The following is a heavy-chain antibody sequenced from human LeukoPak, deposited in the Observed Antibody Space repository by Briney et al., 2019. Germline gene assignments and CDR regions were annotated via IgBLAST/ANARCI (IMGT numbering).Heavy chain of an antibody. CDR3: AREGFLSPYNWFDP. CDR2: IYYSGST. V-gene: IGHV4-30-4*01. Sequence: PSETLSLTCTVSGGSISSGDYYWSWIRQPPGKGLEWNGYIYYSGSTYYNPSLKSRVTISVDTSKNQFSLKLSSVTAADTAVYYCAREGFLSPYNWFDPWGQGTLVTVSS. D-gene: IGHD3-3*01. J-gene: IGHJ5*02. CDR1: GGSISSGDYY.